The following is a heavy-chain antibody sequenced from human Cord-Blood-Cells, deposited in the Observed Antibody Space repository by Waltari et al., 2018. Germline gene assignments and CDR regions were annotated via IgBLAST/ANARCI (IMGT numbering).Heavy chain of an antibody. Sequence: QVQLQESGPGLVKPSQTLSLTCTVSGGTISSGGYYWSWIRQHPGQGLEWIGYIYYSGSTYYNPSLKSRVTISVDTSKNQFSLKLSSVTAADTAVYYCAREIDGSSWFDYWGQGTLVTVSS. D-gene: IGHD6-13*01. CDR3: AREIDGSSWFDY. V-gene: IGHV4-31*03. CDR1: GGTISSGGYY. CDR2: IYYSGST. J-gene: IGHJ4*02.